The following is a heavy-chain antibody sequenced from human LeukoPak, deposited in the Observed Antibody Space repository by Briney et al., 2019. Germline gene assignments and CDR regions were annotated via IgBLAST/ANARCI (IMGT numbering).Heavy chain of an antibody. V-gene: IGHV4-59*11. J-gene: IGHJ3*02. CDR2: ISYIRST. Sequence: SETLSLTCAVSADSFSSHYWTWIRQPPGKGLEWIGYISYIRSTNYNPSLKSRVTISIDTSKNQFSLKLSSVTAADTAVYYCARDLVTVTKGFDIWGQGTMVSVSS. CDR1: ADSFSSHY. D-gene: IGHD4-17*01. CDR3: ARDLVTVTKGFDI.